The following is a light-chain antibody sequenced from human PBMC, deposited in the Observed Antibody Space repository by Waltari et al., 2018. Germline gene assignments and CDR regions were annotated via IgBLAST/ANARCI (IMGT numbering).Light chain of an antibody. V-gene: IGLV7-43*01. CDR2: SSM. CDR3: LLYYGGTWV. J-gene: IGLJ2*01. CDR1: SGAVSSDFY. Sequence: QIVVTQEPSVTVSPGGTVTLTCASSSGAVSSDFYPNWFQQKPGQAPRPLIYSSMYKHSCTPARFSGSLIGGKAALTLSGVQAEDEADYYCLLYYGGTWVFGGGTKLTVL.